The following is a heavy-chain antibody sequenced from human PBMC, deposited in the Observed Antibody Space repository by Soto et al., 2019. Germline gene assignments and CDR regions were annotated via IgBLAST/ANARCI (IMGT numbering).Heavy chain of an antibody. CDR2: IKQDGSEE. CDR1: GFTFSGYW. V-gene: IGHV3-7*01. J-gene: IGHJ4*02. D-gene: IGHD5-18*01. Sequence: PGGSLRVSCAASGFTFSGYWMSWVRQDTGRGLEWVANIKQDGSEEYYVDSVKGRFTISRDNARNSLYLQMNSLRAEDTAVYFCARFSKRPSVTSYYLDFWGQGSLVTVSS. CDR3: ARFSKRPSVTSYYLDF.